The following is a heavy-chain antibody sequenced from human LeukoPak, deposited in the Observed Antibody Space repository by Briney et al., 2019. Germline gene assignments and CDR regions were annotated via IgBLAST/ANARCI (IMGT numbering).Heavy chain of an antibody. CDR1: GLTFSNYG. D-gene: IGHD1-26*01. CDR2: ISYDGSSK. Sequence: GGSLRLSCAASGLTFSNYGMHWVRQAPGKGLEWVSVISYDGSSKYYADSVKGRFTISRDNSKNTLYLQMNSLRAEDTAVFYCAKGQGGRYYFDDWGQGTLVTVSS. J-gene: IGHJ4*02. CDR3: AKGQGGRYYFDD. V-gene: IGHV3-30*18.